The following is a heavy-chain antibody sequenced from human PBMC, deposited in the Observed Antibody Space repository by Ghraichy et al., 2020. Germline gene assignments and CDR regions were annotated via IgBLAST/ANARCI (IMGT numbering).Heavy chain of an antibody. Sequence: GESLNISCAASGFTFSSYAMSWVRQAPGKGLEWVSAISGSGGSTYYADSVKGRFTISRDNSKNTLYLQMNSLRAEDTAVYYCAKGGLWVDTAIMTWGQGTLVTVSS. CDR1: GFTFSSYA. CDR2: ISGSGGST. V-gene: IGHV3-23*01. J-gene: IGHJ5*02. D-gene: IGHD5-18*01. CDR3: AKGGLWVDTAIMT.